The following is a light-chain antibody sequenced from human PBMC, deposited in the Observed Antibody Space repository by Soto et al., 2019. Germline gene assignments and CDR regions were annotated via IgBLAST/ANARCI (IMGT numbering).Light chain of an antibody. V-gene: IGKV3-15*01. Sequence: EMAMTQSPGTLSLSPGERATLSCRASQSVSSNLAWYQQKPGQAPRLLIYGASTRATGIPARFSGSGSGTEFTLTISSLQSEDFAVYYCQQRSNWPGTFGQGTKVDIK. J-gene: IGKJ1*01. CDR1: QSVSSN. CDR2: GAS. CDR3: QQRSNWPGT.